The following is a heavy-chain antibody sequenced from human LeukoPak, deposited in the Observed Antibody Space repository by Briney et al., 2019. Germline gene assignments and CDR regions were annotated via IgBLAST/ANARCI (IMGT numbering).Heavy chain of an antibody. CDR3: GKGDSSGWTAFDY. Sequence: GGSLRLSCAASGFTFSSYGMHWVRQAPGKGLEWVAVISYDGSNKYYADSVKGRFTISRDNSKNTLYLQMNSLRAEDTAVYYCGKGDSSGWTAFDYWGQGTLVTVSS. CDR2: ISYDGSNK. J-gene: IGHJ4*02. V-gene: IGHV3-30*18. CDR1: GFTFSSYG. D-gene: IGHD6-19*01.